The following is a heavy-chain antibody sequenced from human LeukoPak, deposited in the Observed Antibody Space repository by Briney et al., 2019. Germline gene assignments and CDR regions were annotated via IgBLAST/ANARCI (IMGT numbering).Heavy chain of an antibody. CDR1: GYTFTSYY. Sequence: RASVKVSCKASGYTFTSYYMHWVRQAPGQGLEWMGIINPSGGSTSYAQKFQGRVTMTRDMSTSTVYMELSSLRSEDTAVYYCARALSPMTLVVVAATPVDYWGQGTLVTVSS. V-gene: IGHV1-46*01. CDR2: INPSGGST. D-gene: IGHD2-15*01. J-gene: IGHJ4*02. CDR3: ARALSPMTLVVVAATPVDY.